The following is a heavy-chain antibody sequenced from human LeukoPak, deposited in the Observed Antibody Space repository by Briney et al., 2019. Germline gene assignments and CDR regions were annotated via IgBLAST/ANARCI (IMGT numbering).Heavy chain of an antibody. J-gene: IGHJ6*02. Sequence: SETLSLTCTVSGDSISSYYWSWIRQPPGKGLEWIGYIYYSGSTNYNPSLKSRVTISVDTSKNQFSLKLSSVTAADTAVYYCARGNSGSYPYYYCGMDVWGQGTTVTVSS. CDR2: IYYSGST. V-gene: IGHV4-59*01. CDR3: ARGNSGSYPYYYCGMDV. D-gene: IGHD1-26*01. CDR1: GDSISSYY.